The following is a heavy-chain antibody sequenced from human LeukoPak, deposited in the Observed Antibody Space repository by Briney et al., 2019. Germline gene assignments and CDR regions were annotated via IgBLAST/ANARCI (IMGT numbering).Heavy chain of an antibody. CDR3: ARVGYDSSGYYYYAFDI. J-gene: IGHJ3*02. V-gene: IGHV4-59*10. CDR2: IYTSGST. D-gene: IGHD3-22*01. CDR1: GGSFSGYY. Sequence: SETLSLTCAVYGGSFSGYYWSWIRQPAGKGLEWIGRIYTSGSTNYNPSLKSRVTMSVDTSKNQFSLKLSSVTAADTAVYYCARVGYDSSGYYYYAFDIWGQGTMVTVSS.